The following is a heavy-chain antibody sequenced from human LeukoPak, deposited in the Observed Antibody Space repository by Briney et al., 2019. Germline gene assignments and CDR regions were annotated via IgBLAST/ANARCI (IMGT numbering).Heavy chain of an antibody. CDR2: IRYDGSNK. CDR3: AKGRYYYDSSGYYFFDY. V-gene: IGHV3-30*02. J-gene: IGHJ4*02. Sequence: GGSLRPSCAASGFTFSSYGMHWVRQAPGKGLEWVAFIRYDGSNKYYADSVKDRFTISRDNSKNTLYLQMNSLRAEDTAVYYCAKGRYYYDSSGYYFFDYWGQGTLVTVSS. CDR1: GFTFSSYG. D-gene: IGHD3-22*01.